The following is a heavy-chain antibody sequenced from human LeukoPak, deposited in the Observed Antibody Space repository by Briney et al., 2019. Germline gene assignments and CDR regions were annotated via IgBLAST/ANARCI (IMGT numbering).Heavy chain of an antibody. V-gene: IGHV4-39*07. D-gene: IGHD3-3*01. CDR2: IYYSGST. CDR3: ARLSGRRFDFWSGSKYNWFDP. CDR1: GGSISSSSYY. Sequence: SETLSLTCTVSGGSISSSSYYWGGIRQPPGKGLEWIGSIYYSGSTYYNPSLKSRVTISVDTSKNQFSLKLSSVTAADTAVYYCARLSGRRFDFWSGSKYNWFDPWGQGTLVTVSS. J-gene: IGHJ5*02.